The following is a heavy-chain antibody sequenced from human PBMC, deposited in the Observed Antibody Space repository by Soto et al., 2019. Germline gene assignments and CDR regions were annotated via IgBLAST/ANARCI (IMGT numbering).Heavy chain of an antibody. CDR1: GFTFSNYA. D-gene: IGHD3-16*01. V-gene: IGHV3-23*01. Sequence: EVQLLESGGGLVQPGGSLRLSCAASGFTFSNYAMRWVRQAPGKGLEWVSSISESGSSTYYADSVKGRFTISRDNSKNTLYLQMNSLRAADTAMYYCAKRDSFGAAYYMDVGAKGTTVTVSS. J-gene: IGHJ6*03. CDR2: ISESGSST. CDR3: AKRDSFGAAYYMDV.